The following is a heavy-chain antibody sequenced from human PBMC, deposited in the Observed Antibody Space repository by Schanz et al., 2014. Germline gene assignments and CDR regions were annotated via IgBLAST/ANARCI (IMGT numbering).Heavy chain of an antibody. CDR3: ASPSGYSDYGTYFDF. Sequence: GQLAESGGGLVQPGGSLRLSCAASGFTFSNYAMSWVRQAPGKGLEWVALISNDGSIKYYADSVEGRFTISRDNSRNTLYLQMNSLRTEDTAVYYCASPSGYSDYGTYFDFWGQGTLVTVSS. CDR2: ISNDGSIK. CDR1: GFTFSNYA. D-gene: IGHD5-12*01. V-gene: IGHV3-30-3*01. J-gene: IGHJ4*02.